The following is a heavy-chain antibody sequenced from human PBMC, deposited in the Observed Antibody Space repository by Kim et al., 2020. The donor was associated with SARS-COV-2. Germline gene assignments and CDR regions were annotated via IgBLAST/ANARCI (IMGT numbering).Heavy chain of an antibody. J-gene: IGHJ3*02. CDR2: IYYSGST. Sequence: SETLSLTCTVSGGSISSGGYYWSWIRQHPGKGLEWIGYIYYSGSTYYNPSLKSRVTISVDTSKNQFSLKLSSVTAADTAVYYCAREITIFGVKNAFDIWGQGTMVTVSS. CDR3: AREITIFGVKNAFDI. D-gene: IGHD3-3*01. V-gene: IGHV4-31*03. CDR1: GGSISSGGYY.